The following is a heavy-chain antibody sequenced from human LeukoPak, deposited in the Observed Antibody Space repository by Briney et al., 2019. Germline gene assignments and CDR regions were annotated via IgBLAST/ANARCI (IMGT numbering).Heavy chain of an antibody. V-gene: IGHV1-46*01. CDR2: INPSGSNT. J-gene: IGHJ4*02. CDR1: GYTFTNFY. Sequence: ASVKVSCMSSGYTFTNFYMHWLRQAPGQGLEWMGLINPSGSNTWFAEKFQGRIILTRDMSTSTDYMELSSLRSEDTAVYYCARLASLYDSSGYYWGDYWGQGTLVTVSS. D-gene: IGHD3-22*01. CDR3: ARLASLYDSSGYYWGDY.